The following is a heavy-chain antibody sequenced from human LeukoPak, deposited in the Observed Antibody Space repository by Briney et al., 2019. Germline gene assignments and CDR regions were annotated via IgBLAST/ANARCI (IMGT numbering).Heavy chain of an antibody. J-gene: IGHJ4*02. CDR1: GFTFGDYA. V-gene: IGHV3-49*04. Sequence: GGSLRLSCTGSGFTFGDYAMSWVRQAPGKGLEWVGFIRSKAYGGTTEYAASVKGRFTISRDDSRSIAYLQMNSLKTEDTAVYYCTRSTPYYYDSSGYYQNFVYWGQGTLVTVSS. CDR2: IRSKAYGGTT. CDR3: TRSTPYYYDSSGYYQNFVY. D-gene: IGHD3-22*01.